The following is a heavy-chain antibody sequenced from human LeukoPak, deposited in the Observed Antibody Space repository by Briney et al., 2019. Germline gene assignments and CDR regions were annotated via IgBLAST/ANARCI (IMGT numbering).Heavy chain of an antibody. CDR2: IYYSGST. V-gene: IGHV4-59*01. CDR1: GGSISSYY. CDR3: ARLSQSLWSGYDEYYYYYYMDV. Sequence: PSETLSLTCTVSGGSISSYYWSWIRQPPGKGLEWIGYIYYSGSTNYNPSLKSRVTISVDTSKNQFSLKLSSVTAADTAVYYCARLSQSLWSGYDEYYYYYYMDVWGKGTTVTVSS. J-gene: IGHJ6*03. D-gene: IGHD3-3*01.